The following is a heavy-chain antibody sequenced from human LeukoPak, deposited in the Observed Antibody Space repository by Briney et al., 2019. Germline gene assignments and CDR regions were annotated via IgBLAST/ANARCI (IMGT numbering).Heavy chain of an antibody. CDR2: ISSSGSIT. CDR1: GFTFSSYE. J-gene: IGHJ4*02. CDR3: AKGRGSPYYFDY. V-gene: IGHV3-48*03. D-gene: IGHD1-26*01. Sequence: GGSLRLSCAASGFTFSSYEMNWVRQAPGKGLEWVSYISSSGSITYYADSVKGRFTISRDNAKNSLYLQLNILRAEDTAVYFCAKGRGSPYYFDYWGQGTLVTVSS.